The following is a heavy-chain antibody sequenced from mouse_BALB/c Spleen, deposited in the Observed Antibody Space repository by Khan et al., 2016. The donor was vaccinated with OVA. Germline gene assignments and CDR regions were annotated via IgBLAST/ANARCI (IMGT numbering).Heavy chain of an antibody. CDR1: GYTFTDYV. CDR2: IFPGSDTH. CDR3: TRGGYSVVAY. V-gene: IGHV1-77*01. Sequence: QIQLVQSGPEMVKPGASLKVSCKASGYTFTDYVIGWMKQRPRQGLEWIGDIFPGSDTHYYNEKFKDKATQTADKYSNTSYRQLSSLTSEDSAVYFCTRGGYSVVAYWGQGTLVTVSA. J-gene: IGHJ3*01. D-gene: IGHD1-1*02.